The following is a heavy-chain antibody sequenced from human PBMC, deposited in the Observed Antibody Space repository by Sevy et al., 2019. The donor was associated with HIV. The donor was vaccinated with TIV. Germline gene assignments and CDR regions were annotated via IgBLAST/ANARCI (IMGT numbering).Heavy chain of an antibody. CDR2: ISSSGSTL. J-gene: IGHJ6*03. Sequence: GGSLRLSCAASGFTFSSYEMNWVRQAPGKGLEWVSYISSSGSTLYYADSVKGRFTISRDNAKNLLYLQMNSLRAEDTPVYYCAGAFRGSSFRGYMDVWGIGTTVTVSS. CDR1: GFTFSSYE. D-gene: IGHD6-13*01. CDR3: AGAFRGSSFRGYMDV. V-gene: IGHV3-48*03.